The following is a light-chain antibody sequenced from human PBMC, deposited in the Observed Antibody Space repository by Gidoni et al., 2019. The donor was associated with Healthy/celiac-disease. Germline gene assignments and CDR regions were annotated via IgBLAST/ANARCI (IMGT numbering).Light chain of an antibody. CDR1: QSVSSNY. CDR3: QQYGSSPAT. Sequence: EIVLTQSPGPLSLSPGERATLSCRASQSVSSNYLAWYQQKPGQAPRLLIYGASSRATGIPDRFSGSGSGTDFTLTISRLEPEDFAVFYCQQYGSSPATFGPGTKVDI. CDR2: GAS. J-gene: IGKJ3*01. V-gene: IGKV3-20*01.